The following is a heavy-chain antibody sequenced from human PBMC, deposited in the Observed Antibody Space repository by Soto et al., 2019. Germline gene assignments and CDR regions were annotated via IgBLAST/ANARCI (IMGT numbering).Heavy chain of an antibody. D-gene: IGHD3-3*01. V-gene: IGHV4-31*03. CDR1: GGSISSGGYY. CDR3: ARAILDYDLAYYFDY. J-gene: IGHJ4*02. Sequence: PSETLSITCTVSGGSISSGGYYWSWIRQHPGKGLEWIGYIYYSGSTYYNPSLKSRVTISVDTSKNQFSLKLSSVTAADTAVYYCARAILDYDLAYYFDYWGQGTLVTVSS. CDR2: IYYSGST.